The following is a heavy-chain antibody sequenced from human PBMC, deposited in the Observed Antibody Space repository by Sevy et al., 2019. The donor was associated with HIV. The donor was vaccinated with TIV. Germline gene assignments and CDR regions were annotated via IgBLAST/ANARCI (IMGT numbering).Heavy chain of an antibody. CDR1: GFTFSSYA. Sequence: GGSLRLSCAASGFTFSSYAMSWVRQAPGKGLEWVSSISSSSSYIYYADSVKGRFTISRDNAKNSLYLQMNSLRAEDTAVYYCASWYSSSWGYFYYYGLDVWGQGTTVTVSS. CDR3: ASWYSSSWGYFYYYGLDV. V-gene: IGHV3-21*01. D-gene: IGHD6-13*01. J-gene: IGHJ6*02. CDR2: ISSSSSYI.